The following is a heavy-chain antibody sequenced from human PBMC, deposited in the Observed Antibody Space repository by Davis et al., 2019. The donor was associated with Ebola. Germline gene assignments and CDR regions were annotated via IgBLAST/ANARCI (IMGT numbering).Heavy chain of an antibody. CDR2: ISSSGSTI. Sequence: GESLKISCAASGFTFSDYYMSWIRQAPGKGLEWVSYISSSGSTIYYADSVKGRFTISRDNAKNSLYLQMNSLRAEDTAVYYCARDLGSSPEHYYYYYGMDVWGQGTTVTVSS. J-gene: IGHJ6*02. CDR3: ARDLGSSPEHYYYYYGMDV. CDR1: GFTFSDYY. V-gene: IGHV3-11*04. D-gene: IGHD6-6*01.